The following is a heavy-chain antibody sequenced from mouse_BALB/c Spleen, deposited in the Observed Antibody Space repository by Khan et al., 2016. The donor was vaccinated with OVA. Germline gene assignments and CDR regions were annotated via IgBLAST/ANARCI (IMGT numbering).Heavy chain of an antibody. CDR3: ARKGMIKD. Sequence: QLQESGPGLVKPSQSLSLTCTVTGYSITSGYGWNWIRQFPGNTLEWMGYISYSGSTNYNPFLKSRISFPRDTSKNQFFLQLNSVTTEDTATYDCARKGMIKDWGKGTTLTVSS. D-gene: IGHD2-10*02. V-gene: IGHV3-2*02. J-gene: IGHJ2*01. CDR1: GYSITSGYG. CDR2: ISYSGST.